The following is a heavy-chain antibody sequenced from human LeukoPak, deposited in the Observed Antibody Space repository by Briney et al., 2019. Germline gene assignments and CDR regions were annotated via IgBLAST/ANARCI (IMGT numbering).Heavy chain of an antibody. CDR3: ARADYEGYNWNDDAFDI. D-gene: IGHD1-1*01. Sequence: ASVKVSCKGYGYTFINHDIDWVRQAAGQGLEWMGWMNPKRGSTGYAQKFQGRVTFTRDTSISTAYMELSSLRSEDTAVYYCARADYEGYNWNDDAFDIWGQGTMVTVSS. V-gene: IGHV1-8*03. J-gene: IGHJ3*02. CDR2: MNPKRGST. CDR1: GYTFINHD.